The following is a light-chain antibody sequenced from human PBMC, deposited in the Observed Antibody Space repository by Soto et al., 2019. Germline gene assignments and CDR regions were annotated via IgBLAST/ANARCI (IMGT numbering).Light chain of an antibody. V-gene: IGKV3-15*01. Sequence: EIVMTQSPATLSVSPGEWATLSCRASQSVRSNLAWYQQRPGQAPRLLIYAASTRATGIPARFSGSGSGTEFTLTIDSLQSEDFAVYYCQQYNNWPRTFGQGTKVDNK. CDR2: AAS. CDR1: QSVRSN. J-gene: IGKJ1*01. CDR3: QQYNNWPRT.